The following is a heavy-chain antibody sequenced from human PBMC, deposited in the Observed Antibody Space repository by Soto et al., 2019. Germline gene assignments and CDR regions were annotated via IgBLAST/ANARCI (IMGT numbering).Heavy chain of an antibody. J-gene: IGHJ4*02. CDR2: ISYDGSNK. D-gene: IGHD3-22*01. Sequence: PGGSLRLSCSASGFTFSSYAMHWVRQAPGKGLEWVAVISYDGSNKYYADSVKGRFTISRDNSKNTLYLQMNSLRAEDTAVYYCARDRAYYDSSGYPDYWGQGTLVTVSS. V-gene: IGHV3-30-3*01. CDR3: ARDRAYYDSSGYPDY. CDR1: GFTFSSYA.